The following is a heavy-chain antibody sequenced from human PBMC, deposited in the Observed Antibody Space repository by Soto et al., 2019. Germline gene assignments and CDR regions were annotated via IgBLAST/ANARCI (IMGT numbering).Heavy chain of an antibody. V-gene: IGHV4-34*01. D-gene: IGHD6-13*01. CDR1: GGSFSGYY. CDR2: INHSGST. J-gene: IGHJ5*02. CDR3: ARGGSLAGTFVGYNWFDP. Sequence: SETLSLTCAVYGGSFSGYYWSWIRQPPVKGLEWIGEINHSGSTNYNPSLKSRVTISVDTSKNQFSLKLSSVTAADTAVYYCARGGSLAGTFVGYNWFDPWGQGTLVTVS.